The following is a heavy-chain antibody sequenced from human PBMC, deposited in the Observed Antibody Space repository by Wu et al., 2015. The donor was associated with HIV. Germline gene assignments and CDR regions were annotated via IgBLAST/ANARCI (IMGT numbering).Heavy chain of an antibody. CDR1: GFTFSTSA. V-gene: IGHV1-58*02. CDR2: SVVGSGNT. J-gene: IGHJ3*02. CDR3: ARAPAGSSDYKSAFDI. D-gene: IGHD1-26*01. Sequence: QMQLVQSGPEVKKPGTSVKVPCKASGFTFSTSAMQWVRQARGQRLEWIGWSVVGSGNTNYAQKFQGRVTFSRDLSTGTAYMELSRLRFEDTAVYYCARAPAGSSDYKSAFDIWGQGTMVTVSS.